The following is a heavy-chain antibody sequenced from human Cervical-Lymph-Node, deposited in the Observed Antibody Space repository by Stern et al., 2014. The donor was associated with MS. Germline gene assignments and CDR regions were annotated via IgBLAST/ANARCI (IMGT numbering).Heavy chain of an antibody. J-gene: IGHJ6*02. CDR2: ITCNCGSV. CDR3: AKGSRHYGSGSYYDSFGMDV. Sequence: EVQLLESGGGLVQPGGSPRLSCAASGFLFDDYSLHLVRQVPGEGLEWVSPITCNCGSVAYADSVKVRFIISRDNAAKSLYLNMNSLRLEDTALYFCAKGSRHYGSGSYYDSFGMDVWGQGATVTVS. D-gene: IGHD3-10*01. CDR1: GFLFDDYS. V-gene: IGHV3-9*01.